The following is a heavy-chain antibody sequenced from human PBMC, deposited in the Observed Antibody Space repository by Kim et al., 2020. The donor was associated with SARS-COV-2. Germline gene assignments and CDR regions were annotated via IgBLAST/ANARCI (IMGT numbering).Heavy chain of an antibody. Sequence: GGSLRLSCAASGFTFSSYAMSWVRQAPGKGLEWVSGISGSGGSTNYADSVKGRFTISRDNSKNTLYLQMNSLRAEDTAVYYCAKGPVSRELLRGAFDIWGQGTMVTVSS. D-gene: IGHD1-26*01. V-gene: IGHV3-23*01. CDR3: AKGPVSRELLRGAFDI. J-gene: IGHJ3*02. CDR2: ISGSGGST. CDR1: GFTFSSYA.